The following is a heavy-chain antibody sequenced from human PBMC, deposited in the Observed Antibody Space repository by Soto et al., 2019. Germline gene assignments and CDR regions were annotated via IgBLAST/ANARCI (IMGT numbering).Heavy chain of an antibody. Sequence: SETLSLTCTVSGGSISSSDYYWGWIRQPPGKGLEWIGTIYYSGITYYNPSLKSRVTISVDTSKNQFSLKLSSVTAADAAVYYCVIRDPYSSVDVFDIWGQGTMVTVSS. CDR2: IYYSGIT. V-gene: IGHV4-39*01. CDR3: VIRDPYSSVDVFDI. J-gene: IGHJ3*02. D-gene: IGHD6-25*01. CDR1: GGSISSSDYY.